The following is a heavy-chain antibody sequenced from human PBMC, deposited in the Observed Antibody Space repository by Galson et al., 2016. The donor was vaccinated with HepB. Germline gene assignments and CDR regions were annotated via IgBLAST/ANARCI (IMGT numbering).Heavy chain of an antibody. CDR1: GFTFVDYA. CDR2: IGGKTYGVTI. CDR3: VADHGGFDALDV. D-gene: IGHD4-23*01. Sequence: SLRLSCAASGFTFVDYAMGWCRQAPGKGLEWIGYIGGKTYGVTIRYAASVKGRFTISRDDSENIAYLQMDSLNAEDTAIYYCVADHGGFDALDVWGQGTLVTVSS. J-gene: IGHJ4*02. V-gene: IGHV3-49*03.